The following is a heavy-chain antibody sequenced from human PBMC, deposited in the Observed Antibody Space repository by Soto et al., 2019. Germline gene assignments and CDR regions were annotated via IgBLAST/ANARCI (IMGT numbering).Heavy chain of an antibody. CDR1: GYTFTSYG. J-gene: IGHJ6*02. D-gene: IGHD1-7*01. V-gene: IGHV1-18*01. CDR2: ISAYNGNT. Sequence: XSVKVSCKASGYTFTSYGISWVRQAPGQGLEWMGWISAYNGNTNYAQKLQGRVTMTTDTSTSTAYMELRSLRSDDTAVYYCARYNWNYALYYYGMDVWGQGTTVTVSS. CDR3: ARYNWNYALYYYGMDV.